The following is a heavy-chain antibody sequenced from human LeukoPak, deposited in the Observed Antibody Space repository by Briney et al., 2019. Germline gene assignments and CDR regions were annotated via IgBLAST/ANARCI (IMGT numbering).Heavy chain of an antibody. CDR2: IYYSGST. D-gene: IGHD3-10*01. V-gene: IGHV4-31*03. J-gene: IGHJ4*02. CDR1: GGSISSGGYY. Sequence: SETLSLTRTVSGGSISSGGYYWSWIRQHPGKGLEWIGYIYYSGSTYYNPSLKSRVTISVDTSKNQFSLKLSSVTAADTAVYYCARSYGSGSYYNDYWGQGTLVTVSS. CDR3: ARSYGSGSYYNDY.